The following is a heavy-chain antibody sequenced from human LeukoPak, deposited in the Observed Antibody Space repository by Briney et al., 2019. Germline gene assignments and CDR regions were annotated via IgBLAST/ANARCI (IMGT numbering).Heavy chain of an antibody. CDR2: IYTSGST. CDR1: GGCISSYY. CDR3: ARMSYDFWSGYPLAFDI. Sequence: SETLSLTCTVSGGCISSYYWSWIRQPAGKGLEWIGRIYTSGSTNYNPSLKSRVTMSVDTSKNQFSLKLSSVTAADTAVYYCARMSYDFWSGYPLAFDIWGQGTMVTVSS. D-gene: IGHD3-3*01. J-gene: IGHJ3*02. V-gene: IGHV4-4*07.